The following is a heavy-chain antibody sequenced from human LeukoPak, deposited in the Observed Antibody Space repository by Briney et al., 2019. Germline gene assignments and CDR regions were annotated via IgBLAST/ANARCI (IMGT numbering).Heavy chain of an antibody. CDR3: ARDSKVYYGPGSYYLLDR. CDR2: INPSGGST. D-gene: IGHD3-10*01. CDR1: GYTFTRYY. Sequence: ASVKVSCKASGYTFTRYYMHWVRQAPGQGLEWMGIINPSGGSTSYAQKFQGRVTMTRDTSTSTVYMELSSLRSEDTAVYYCARDSKVYYGPGSYYLLDRWGQGTLVTVSS. J-gene: IGHJ4*02. V-gene: IGHV1-46*01.